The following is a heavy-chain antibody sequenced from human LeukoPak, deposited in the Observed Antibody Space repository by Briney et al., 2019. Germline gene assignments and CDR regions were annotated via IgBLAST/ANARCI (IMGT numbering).Heavy chain of an antibody. CDR1: GFTFSTYN. CDR2: ISSSSSTI. J-gene: IGHJ3*02. CDR3: ARDSYSSISLAGPEDAFDI. V-gene: IGHV3-48*04. D-gene: IGHD6-19*01. Sequence: GGSLRLSCAASGFTFSTYNMNWVRQAPGKGLEWVSYISSSSSTIYYADSVKGRFTISRDNAKNSLYLQMNSLRAEDTAVYYCARDSYSSISLAGPEDAFDIWGQGTMVTVSS.